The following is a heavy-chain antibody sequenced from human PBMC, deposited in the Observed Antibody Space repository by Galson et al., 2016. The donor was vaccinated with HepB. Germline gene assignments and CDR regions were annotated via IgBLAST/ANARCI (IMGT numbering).Heavy chain of an antibody. CDR3: AKRHEYCPPVGCSVDY. V-gene: IGHV3-30*18. CDR2: DSVHGGRK. Sequence: SLRLSCAASGFTFNNYGMHWVRQAPGKGLEWVAADSVHGGRKFYADSVKGRFTISRDNSNNMLFLQMSSLRVDDTAVYYCAKRHEYCPPVGCSVDYWGQGTLVSVSS. J-gene: IGHJ4*02. D-gene: IGHD2/OR15-2a*01. CDR1: GFTFNNYG.